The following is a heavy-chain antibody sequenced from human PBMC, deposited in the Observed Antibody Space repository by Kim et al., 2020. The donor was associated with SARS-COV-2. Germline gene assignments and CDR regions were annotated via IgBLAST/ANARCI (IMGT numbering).Heavy chain of an antibody. J-gene: IGHJ6*02. CDR2: SGTT. CDR3: ARDRAMDV. Sequence: SGTTNSNPALKSRVTISVNKSKNQFSLKLSSVTAADTAVYYCARDRAMDVWGQGTTVTVSS. V-gene: IGHV4-4*02.